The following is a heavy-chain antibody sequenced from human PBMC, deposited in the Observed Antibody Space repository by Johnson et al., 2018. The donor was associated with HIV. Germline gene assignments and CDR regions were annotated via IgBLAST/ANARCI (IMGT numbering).Heavy chain of an antibody. D-gene: IGHD2-15*01. CDR3: AKDQGGGAFDI. V-gene: IGHV3-15*01. CDR1: GFTFTNAW. CDR2: INSKAEGGTT. J-gene: IGHJ3*02. Sequence: VQLVESGGGLVKAGGSLRLSCAASGFTFTNAWMTWVRKAPGKGLEWVGRINSKAEGGTTDYAAPVKGRFTISRDNSKNTLYLQMNSLRAEDTAVYYCAKDQGGGAFDIWGQGTMVTVSS.